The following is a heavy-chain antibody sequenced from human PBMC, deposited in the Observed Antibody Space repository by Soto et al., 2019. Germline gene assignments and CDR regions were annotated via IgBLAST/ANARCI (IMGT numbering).Heavy chain of an antibody. CDR3: ARKPPAAIQGWAYGMDV. V-gene: IGHV3-53*01. J-gene: IGHJ6*02. CDR2: LHGSGST. CDR1: GFTVSINY. D-gene: IGHD2-2*01. Sequence: GGSLRLSCVASGFTVSINYLSWVRQVPGKGLEWVSVLHGSGSTSYADSVKGRFTISRDNARNTFYLQMNSLRVEDTAVYYCARKPPAAIQGWAYGMDVWGQGTTVTVSS.